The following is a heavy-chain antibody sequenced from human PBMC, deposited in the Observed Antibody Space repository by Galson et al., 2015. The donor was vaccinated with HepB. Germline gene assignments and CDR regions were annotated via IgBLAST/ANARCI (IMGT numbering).Heavy chain of an antibody. D-gene: IGHD3-3*01. Sequence: SVKVSCKASGYTFTGYYMHWVRQAPGQGLEWMGWINPNSGGTNYAQKFQGRVTMTRDTSISTAYMELSRLRSDDTAVYYCARDIFRITIFGVVDYWGQGTLVTVSS. CDR2: INPNSGGT. CDR1: GYTFTGYY. CDR3: ARDIFRITIFGVVDY. V-gene: IGHV1-2*02. J-gene: IGHJ4*02.